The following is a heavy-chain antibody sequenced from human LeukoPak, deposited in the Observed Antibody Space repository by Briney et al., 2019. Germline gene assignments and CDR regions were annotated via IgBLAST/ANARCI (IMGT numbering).Heavy chain of an antibody. D-gene: IGHD6-13*01. J-gene: IGHJ6*02. V-gene: IGHV5-10-1*01. CDR1: GYSFTGYW. CDR2: IDPSDSYT. Sequence: GESLRISCKGSGYSFTGYWISWVRQMPGKGLEWMGRIDPSDSYTNYSPSFQGHVTISADKSISTAYLQWSSLRASDTAMYYCARLPLPKQQLVLHYYYAMDVWGQGTTVTVSS. CDR3: ARLPLPKQQLVLHYYYAMDV.